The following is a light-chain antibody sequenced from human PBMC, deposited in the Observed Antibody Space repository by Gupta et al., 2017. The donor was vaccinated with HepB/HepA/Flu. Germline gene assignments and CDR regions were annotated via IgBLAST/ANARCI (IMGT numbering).Light chain of an antibody. CDR1: NSNIGRNA. CDR2: SNN. V-gene: IGLV1-44*01. Sequence: QSVLTHTPSASGTPGQRVTISCSGSNSNIGRNAVNWYQQFPVTAPKLLVYSNNRRPSGVSDRFSGSKSGTSASLAISGLLSDNEAHYYCAAWDDIRNGMVFGGGTKLTVL. J-gene: IGLJ2*01. CDR3: AAWDDIRNGMV.